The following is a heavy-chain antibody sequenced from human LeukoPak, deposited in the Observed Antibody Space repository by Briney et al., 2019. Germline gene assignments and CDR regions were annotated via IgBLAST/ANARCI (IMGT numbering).Heavy chain of an antibody. CDR1: GFTFSSYA. CDR3: ARRSLIAARPAAFDI. CDR2: ISYDGSNK. Sequence: PGGSLRLSCAASGFTFSSYAMHWVRQAPGKGLEWVAVISYDGSNKYYADSVKGRFTISRDNSKNTLYLQMNSLRAEDTAVYYCARRSLIAARPAAFDIWGQGTMVTVSS. J-gene: IGHJ3*02. V-gene: IGHV3-30-3*01. D-gene: IGHD6-6*01.